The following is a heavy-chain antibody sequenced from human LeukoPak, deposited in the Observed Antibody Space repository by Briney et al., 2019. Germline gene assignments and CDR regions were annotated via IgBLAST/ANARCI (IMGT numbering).Heavy chain of an antibody. J-gene: IGHJ6*03. V-gene: IGHV3-21*01. CDR1: GFTFSSYS. D-gene: IGHD1-14*01. Sequence: PGGSLRLSCAASGFTFSSYSMNWVRQAPGKGLEWVSSISSSSSYIYYADSVKGRFTISRDNAKNSLYLQMNSLRAEDTAVYYCARDARTGYYYMDVWGKGTTVTVSS. CDR3: ARDARTGYYYMDV. CDR2: ISSSSSYI.